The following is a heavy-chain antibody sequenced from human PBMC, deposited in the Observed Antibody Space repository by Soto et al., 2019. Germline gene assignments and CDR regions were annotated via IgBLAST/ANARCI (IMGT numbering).Heavy chain of an antibody. CDR2: ISYDGSNK. J-gene: IGHJ4*02. D-gene: IGHD6-19*01. V-gene: IGHV3-30*14. CDR1: GFTFSSYA. CDR3: ARTYSSGWYYYFDY. Sequence: GGSLRLSCAASGFTFSSYAMHWVRQAPGKGLEWVAVISYDGSNKYYADSVKGRFTISRDNSKNTLYLQMNSLRAEDTAVYYCARTYSSGWYYYFDYWGQGTLVTVSS.